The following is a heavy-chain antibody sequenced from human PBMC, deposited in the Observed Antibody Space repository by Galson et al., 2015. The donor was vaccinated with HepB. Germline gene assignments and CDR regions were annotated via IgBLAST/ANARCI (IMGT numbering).Heavy chain of an antibody. V-gene: IGHV4-39*07. CDR3: ARDFLERDTWHRPYNWFDP. Sequence: ETLSLTCTVSGGSINSSSYYWNWIRQPPGKGLEWIGNIYYSGSAYYSPSLESRVTISIDTSKNQFSLKLNSVTTADTAVYYCARDFLERDTWHRPYNWFDPWGQGTLVTVSS. CDR1: GGSINSSSYY. CDR2: IYYSGSA. D-gene: IGHD1-1*01. J-gene: IGHJ5*02.